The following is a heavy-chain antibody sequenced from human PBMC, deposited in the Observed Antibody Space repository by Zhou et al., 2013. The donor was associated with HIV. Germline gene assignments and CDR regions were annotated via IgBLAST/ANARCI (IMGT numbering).Heavy chain of an antibody. CDR2: LNPDSGNT. V-gene: IGHV1-8*01. J-gene: IGHJ6*03. CDR1: GYTFSNYD. D-gene: IGHD3-22*01. Sequence: QVQLVQSGAEVKKPGASVKVSCKASGYTFSNYDINWVRQAPGQGLEWMGWLNPDSGNTGYAQKFQGRIALSWNSSMNTAYMEVNCLKSEDTAVYYCARALNFFYDPIGFRYSYYYYMTSGARDHGHRLL. CDR3: ARALNFFYDPIGFRYSYYYYMTS.